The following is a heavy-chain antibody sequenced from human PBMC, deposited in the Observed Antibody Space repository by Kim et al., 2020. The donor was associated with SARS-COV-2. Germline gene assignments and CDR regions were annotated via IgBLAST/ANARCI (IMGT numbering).Heavy chain of an antibody. CDR2: IWYDGSNK. Sequence: GGSLRLSCAASGFTFSSYGMHWVRQAPGKGLEWVAVIWYDGSNKYYADSVKGRFTISRDNSKNTLYLQMNSLRAEDTAVYYCARDPNVGNWNYVGRSYYFDYWGQGTLVTVSS. CDR3: ARDPNVGNWNYVGRSYYFDY. J-gene: IGHJ4*02. CDR1: GFTFSSYG. D-gene: IGHD1-7*01. V-gene: IGHV3-33*01.